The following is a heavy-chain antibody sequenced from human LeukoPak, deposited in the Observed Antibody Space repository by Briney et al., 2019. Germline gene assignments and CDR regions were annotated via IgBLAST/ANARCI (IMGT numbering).Heavy chain of an antibody. Sequence: GGSLRLSCAASGFTFSSYAMHWVRQAPGKGLEYVSAISSNGGSTYYANSVKGRFTISRDNSKNTLDLQMGSLRAEDMAVYYCARVGSTVSTRYYFYYMDVWGQGTLVTVSS. D-gene: IGHD4-11*01. V-gene: IGHV3-64*01. CDR2: ISSNGGST. CDR3: ARVGSTVSTRYYFYYMDV. CDR1: GFTFSSYA. J-gene: IGHJ6*03.